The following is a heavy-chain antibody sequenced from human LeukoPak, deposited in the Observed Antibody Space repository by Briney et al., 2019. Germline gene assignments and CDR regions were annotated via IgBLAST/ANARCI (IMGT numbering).Heavy chain of an antibody. V-gene: IGHV4-59*08. CDR2: ILYSGST. CDR1: GGSFSGHY. J-gene: IGHJ3*02. Sequence: SETLSLTCTVSGGSFSGHYWSWIRQTPGKGLEWIGYILYSGSTRYNPSLGSRVTILVDTSKDLFSLKLTSVTAADTALYYCARHRGQYNAHDAFDIWGQGTLVGVSS. D-gene: IGHD1-14*01. CDR3: ARHRGQYNAHDAFDI.